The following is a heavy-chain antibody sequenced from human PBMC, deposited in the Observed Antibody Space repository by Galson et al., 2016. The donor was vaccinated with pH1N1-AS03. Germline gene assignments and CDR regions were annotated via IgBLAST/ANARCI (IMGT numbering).Heavy chain of an antibody. Sequence: SLRLSCEASGFTLSGYGMHWVRQAPGKGPEWVAFIQYDESYRNYAESGKGRFSISRDISKNTLYLQMNSLRVEGTAMFYCEKESPKEAGDYWGRGVMVTVSS. CDR2: IQYDESYR. CDR3: EKESPKEAGDY. CDR1: GFTLSGYG. V-gene: IGHV3-30*02. J-gene: IGHJ4*02.